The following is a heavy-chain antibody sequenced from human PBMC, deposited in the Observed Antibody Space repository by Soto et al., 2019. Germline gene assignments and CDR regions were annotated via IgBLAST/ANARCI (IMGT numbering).Heavy chain of an antibody. Sequence: PXGSLRLSCAASGFTFSSYAMSWVRQAPGKGLEWVSAISGSGGSTYYADSVKGRFTISRDNSKNTLYLQMNSLRAEDTAVYYCANSPYDFWSGLLDNWFDPWGQGTLVTVSS. D-gene: IGHD3-3*01. CDR2: ISGSGGST. J-gene: IGHJ5*02. CDR3: ANSPYDFWSGLLDNWFDP. V-gene: IGHV3-23*01. CDR1: GFTFSSYA.